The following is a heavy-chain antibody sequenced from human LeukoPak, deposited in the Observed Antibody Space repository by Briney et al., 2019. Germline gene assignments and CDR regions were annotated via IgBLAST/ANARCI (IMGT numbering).Heavy chain of an antibody. Sequence: GGSLRLSCAASGFTFTSYAMSWVRQVPGKGLEWVSAVSTSGGTTYYADSVKGRFSISRDNSKNTLYLQMNSLRVEDTAVYFCARQLGCCSDGNCYFDFWGQGTLVTVSS. J-gene: IGHJ4*02. D-gene: IGHD2-15*01. CDR1: GFTFTSYA. CDR3: ARQLGCCSDGNCYFDF. V-gene: IGHV3-23*01. CDR2: VSTSGGTT.